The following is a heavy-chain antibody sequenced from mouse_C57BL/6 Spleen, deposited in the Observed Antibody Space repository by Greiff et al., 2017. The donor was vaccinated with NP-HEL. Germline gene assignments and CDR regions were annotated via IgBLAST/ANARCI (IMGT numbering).Heavy chain of an antibody. CDR3: ARLISFYDGPYYAMDY. CDR1: GYTFTDHT. V-gene: IGHV1-78*01. CDR2: IYPRDGST. J-gene: IGHJ4*01. D-gene: IGHD2-3*01. Sequence: QVQLQQSDAELVKPGASVKISCKVSGYTFTDHTIHWMKQRPEQGLEWIGYIYPRDGSTKYNEKFKGKATLTADKSSSTAYMQLNSMTSEDSAVYFCARLISFYDGPYYAMDYWGQGTSVTVSS.